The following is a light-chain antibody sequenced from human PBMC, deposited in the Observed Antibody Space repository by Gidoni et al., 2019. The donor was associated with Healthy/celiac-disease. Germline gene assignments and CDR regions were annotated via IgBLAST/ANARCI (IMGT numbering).Light chain of an antibody. CDR2: QDS. Sequence: SYELTQPPSVSVSPGQTASITCSGDNLGDKYACWYQQKPGKSPVLVIYQDSKRPSGIPERFSGSNSGNTATLTISGTQAMDEADYYCQAWDSSTGVFGGGTKLTVL. CDR3: QAWDSSTGV. CDR1: NLGDKY. V-gene: IGLV3-1*01. J-gene: IGLJ2*01.